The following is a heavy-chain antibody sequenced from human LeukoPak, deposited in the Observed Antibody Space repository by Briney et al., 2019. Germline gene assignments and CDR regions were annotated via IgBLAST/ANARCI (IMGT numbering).Heavy chain of an antibody. CDR3: ARDLEIGSPSYYFDH. Sequence: GGSLRLSCAASGFTFSSYGMHWVRQAPGKGLEWVAIIWYDGSNTYYVDSVRGRFTISRDNSKNTLYLQVNSLRAEDTAMYYCARDLEIGSPSYYFDHWGQGTLVTVSS. J-gene: IGHJ4*02. CDR1: GFTFSSYG. V-gene: IGHV3-33*01. CDR2: IWYDGSNT. D-gene: IGHD1-1*01.